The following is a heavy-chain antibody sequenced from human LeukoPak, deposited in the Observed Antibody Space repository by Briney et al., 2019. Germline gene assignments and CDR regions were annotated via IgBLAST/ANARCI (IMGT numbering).Heavy chain of an antibody. CDR3: ARAGYSYGSGGYYFDY. CDR2: IYTSGST. V-gene: IGHV4-4*07. Sequence: SETLSLTCTVSGGSISSYYWSWIRQPAGKGLEWIGRIYTSGSTNYNPSLKSRVTMSVDTSKNQFSLKLSSVTAADTAVYYCARAGYSYGSGGYYFDYWGQGTPVTVSS. J-gene: IGHJ4*02. D-gene: IGHD5-18*01. CDR1: GGSISSYY.